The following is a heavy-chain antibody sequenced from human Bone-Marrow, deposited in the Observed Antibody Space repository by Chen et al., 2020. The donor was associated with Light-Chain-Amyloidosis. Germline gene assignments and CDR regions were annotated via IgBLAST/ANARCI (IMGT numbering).Heavy chain of an antibody. J-gene: IGHJ4*02. CDR1: GFTLTGSA. Sequence: QMQLVQSGPEVRKPGTSVKVSCKASGFTLTGSAVQWVRQTRGQRLEWIGWVVVGSGNTHYAQKFQERVIITRDMSTGTAYMELSSLRSEDTAVYYCAAMGVEKALISHLADCWGQGTPVTVSS. D-gene: IGHD3-3*01. CDR3: AAMGVEKALISHLADC. CDR2: VVVGSGNT. V-gene: IGHV1-58*01.